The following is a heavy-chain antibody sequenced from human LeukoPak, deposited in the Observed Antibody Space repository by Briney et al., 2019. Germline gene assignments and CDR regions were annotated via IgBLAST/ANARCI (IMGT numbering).Heavy chain of an antibody. Sequence: GGSLRLSCAASGFTFSSYGMHGVRQAPGEGLEWVAVISYDGSNKYYADSVKGRFTISRDNSKNTLYLQMNSLRAEDTAVYYCAKDWTGDIDYWGQGTLVTVSS. CDR3: AKDWTGDIDY. D-gene: IGHD3/OR15-3a*01. CDR2: ISYDGSNK. J-gene: IGHJ4*02. CDR1: GFTFSSYG. V-gene: IGHV3-30*18.